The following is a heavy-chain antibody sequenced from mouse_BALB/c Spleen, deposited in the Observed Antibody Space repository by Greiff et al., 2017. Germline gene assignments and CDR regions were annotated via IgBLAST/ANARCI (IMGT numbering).Heavy chain of an antibody. CDR2: INPSNGGT. CDR1: GYTFTSYY. J-gene: IGHJ1*01. Sequence: QVQLKQPGAELVKPGASVKLSCKASGYTFTSYYMYWVKQRPGQGLEWIGGINPSNGGTNFNEKFKSKATLTVDKSSSTAYMQLSSLTSEDSAVYYCTRKTYGYWYFDVWGAGTTVTVSS. V-gene: IGHV1S81*02. CDR3: TRKTYGYWYFDV. D-gene: IGHD1-1*01.